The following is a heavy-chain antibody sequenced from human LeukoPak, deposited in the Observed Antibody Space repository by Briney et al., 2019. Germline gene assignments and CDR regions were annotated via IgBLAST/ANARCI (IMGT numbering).Heavy chain of an antibody. V-gene: IGHV1-2*06. D-gene: IGHD6-19*01. CDR2: INPNSGGT. J-gene: IGHJ3*02. Sequence: GASVKVSCKASGYTFTGYYMHWVRQAPGQGLEWMGRINPNSGGTNYAQKFQGRVTMTRDTSISTAYMELSRLRSDDTAVYYCASASIAVAGSDAFDIWGQGTMVTVSS. CDR1: GYTFTGYY. CDR3: ASASIAVAGSDAFDI.